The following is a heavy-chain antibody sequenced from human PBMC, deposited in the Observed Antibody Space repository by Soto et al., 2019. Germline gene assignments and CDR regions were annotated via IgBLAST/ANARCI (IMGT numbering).Heavy chain of an antibody. CDR2: IIPMFNTT. J-gene: IGHJ4*02. CDR1: GGNFSTHA. CDR3: ARDAYDSASLHY. Sequence: QVQLVQSGAEVKKRGSSVKVSCKASGGNFSTHAISWVRQAPGQGLVWMGGIIPMFNTTISAQKFQGRVTITADEYTSTAYMELGSLRSADTALYSWARDAYDSASLHYWGQGTLVTVSS. V-gene: IGHV1-69*01. D-gene: IGHD3-22*01.